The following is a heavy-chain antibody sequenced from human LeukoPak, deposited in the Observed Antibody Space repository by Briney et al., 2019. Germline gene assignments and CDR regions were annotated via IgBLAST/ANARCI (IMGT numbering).Heavy chain of an antibody. CDR3: ARDAGHQVSRRNYYAMDV. J-gene: IGHJ6*02. CDR2: MYYSGST. V-gene: IGHV4-39*07. CDR1: GGSISSSTYY. Sequence: SETLSLTCTVSGGSISSSTYYWGWVRQPPGKGLEWIGSMYYSGSTYYNPSLKSRVTISVDTSKNQFSLKLSSVTAADTAVYYCARDAGHQVSRRNYYAMDVWGQGTTVTVPS.